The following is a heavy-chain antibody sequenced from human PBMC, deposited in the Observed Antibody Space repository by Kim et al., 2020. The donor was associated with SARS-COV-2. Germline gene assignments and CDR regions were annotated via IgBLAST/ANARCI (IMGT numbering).Heavy chain of an antibody. CDR3: AKDLTTPIAVSGFDY. CDR2: VSYSGYNT. Sequence: GGSLRLSCAASGFSFRSYAMSWVRQAPGRGPEWVSTVSYSGYNTDYADSVKGRFTISRDNSKNTLFLQMNSLGAEDTAIYYCAKDLTTPIAVSGFDYWGQGTLVTVSS. D-gene: IGHD6-19*01. CDR1: GFSFRSYA. J-gene: IGHJ4*02. V-gene: IGHV3-23*01.